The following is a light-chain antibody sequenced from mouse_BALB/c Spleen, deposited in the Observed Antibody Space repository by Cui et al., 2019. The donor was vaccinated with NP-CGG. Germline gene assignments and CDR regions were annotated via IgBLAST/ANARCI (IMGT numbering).Light chain of an antibody. J-gene: IGLJ1*01. CDR1: TGAVTTSNY. V-gene: IGLV1*01. Sequence: HALVTQESELTTSPGETVTLTCRSSTGAVTTSNYANWVQEKPDHLFTGLIGGTNNRAPGVPARFSGSLIGDKAALTITGAQTEDEAIYFCALWYSNHWVFGGGTKLTVL. CDR3: ALWYSNHWV. CDR2: GTN.